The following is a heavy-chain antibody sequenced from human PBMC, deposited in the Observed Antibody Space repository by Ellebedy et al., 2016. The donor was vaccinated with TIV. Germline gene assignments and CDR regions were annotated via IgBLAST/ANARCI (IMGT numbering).Heavy chain of an antibody. V-gene: IGHV4-39*01. Sequence: MPSETLSLTCTVPGGSISTSTYYWGWVRQPPGTGLEWIGDIYYGGNTYYNPSLKSRVTISVDTSNNQFSLRLSSVAAADTAVYFCARRAVAATQGAFDNWGQGALVTVSA. CDR1: GGSISTSTYY. J-gene: IGHJ4*02. D-gene: IGHD6-19*01. CDR2: IYYGGNT. CDR3: ARRAVAATQGAFDN.